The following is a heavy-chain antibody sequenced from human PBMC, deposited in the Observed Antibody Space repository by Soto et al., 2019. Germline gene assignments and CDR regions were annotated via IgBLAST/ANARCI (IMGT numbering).Heavy chain of an antibody. CDR2: IKSKTDGGTT. Sequence: GESLKISCAASGFTFSNAWMSWVRQAPGKGLEWVGRIKSKTDGGTTDYAAPVKGRFTISRDDSKNTLYLQMNSLKTEDTAVYYCTTDGDIVVVVAATPTYFDYWGQGTLVTVSS. J-gene: IGHJ4*02. CDR3: TTDGDIVVVVAATPTYFDY. CDR1: GFTFSNAW. V-gene: IGHV3-15*01. D-gene: IGHD2-15*01.